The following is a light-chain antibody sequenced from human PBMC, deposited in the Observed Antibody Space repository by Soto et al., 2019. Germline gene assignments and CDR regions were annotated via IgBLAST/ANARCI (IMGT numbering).Light chain of an antibody. V-gene: IGKV3-20*01. J-gene: IGKJ5*01. Sequence: ETVLTQSPGTLSLSPGKRVTLSCRASQSVFGNYLAWYQHKPGQAPRLLMYGASNRATGIPDRFSGSGSGTDFTLTIRRLEPEDFAVYYCQQYGSSPPITFGQGTRLEIK. CDR2: GAS. CDR3: QQYGSSPPIT. CDR1: QSVFGNY.